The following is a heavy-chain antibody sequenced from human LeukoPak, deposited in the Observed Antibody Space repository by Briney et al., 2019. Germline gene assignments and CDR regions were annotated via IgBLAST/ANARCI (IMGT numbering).Heavy chain of an antibody. D-gene: IGHD3-22*01. CDR1: GGSVSHSNW. CDR3: ATYYDRSGYQLDY. CDR2: VHPSEGT. J-gene: IGHJ4*02. Sequence: SGTLSLTCAVSGGSVSHSNWWTWVRQSPGKGLEWIGEVHPSEGTNYNPSLKSRVTISLDKSKNQFSLELNSVTAADTAIYYCATYYDRSGYQLDYWGQGTLVTVSS. V-gene: IGHV4-4*02.